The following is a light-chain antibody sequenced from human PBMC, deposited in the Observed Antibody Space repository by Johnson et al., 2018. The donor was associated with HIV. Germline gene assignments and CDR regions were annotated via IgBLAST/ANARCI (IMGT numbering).Light chain of an antibody. V-gene: IGLV1-51*01. Sequence: SVLTQPPSVSAAPGQKVTISCSGSCSNIGNNYVSWYQQLPGTAPKVLIHDNNKRPSGIPDRFSGPKSGTSATLGITGLQTEDEADYYCGIWHSSLSAYVFGTGTKVTVL. CDR2: DNN. CDR1: CSNIGNNY. J-gene: IGLJ1*01. CDR3: GIWHSSLSAYV.